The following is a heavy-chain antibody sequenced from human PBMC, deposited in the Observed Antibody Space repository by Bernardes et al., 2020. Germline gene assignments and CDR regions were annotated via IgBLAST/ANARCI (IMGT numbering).Heavy chain of an antibody. CDR2: IYSGGST. J-gene: IGHJ6*03. D-gene: IGHD5-12*01. V-gene: IGHV3-53*01. Sequence: GSLRLSCAASGFTVSSNYMSWVRQAPGKGLEWVSVIYSGGSTYYADSVKGRFTISRDNSKNTLYLQMNSLRAEDTAVYYCASSRDGYNSTNYYYYYYMDVWGKGTTVTVSS. CDR3: ASSRDGYNSTNYYYYYYMDV. CDR1: GFTVSSNY.